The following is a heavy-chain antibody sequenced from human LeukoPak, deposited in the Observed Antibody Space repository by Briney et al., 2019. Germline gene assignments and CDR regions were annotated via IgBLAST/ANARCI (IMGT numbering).Heavy chain of an antibody. D-gene: IGHD3-10*01. CDR3: ARGGVTMVRGEDYFDY. Sequence: SETLSLTCTVSGGSISSYYWGWIRQPPGKGLEWIGSIYYSGSTYYNPSLKSRVTISVDTSKNQFSLKLSSVTAADTAVYYCARGGVTMVRGEDYFDYWGQGTLVTVSS. J-gene: IGHJ4*02. CDR2: IYYSGST. CDR1: GGSISSYY. V-gene: IGHV4-39*07.